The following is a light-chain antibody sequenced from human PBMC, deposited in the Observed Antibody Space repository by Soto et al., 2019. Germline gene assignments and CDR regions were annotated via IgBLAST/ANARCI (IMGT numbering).Light chain of an antibody. Sequence: QSVLTQPASVSGSPGQSITISCTGTSSDIGGYNYVSWYQQLPGKVPKLIIYDVSNRPSGVSDRFSGSKSGNAASLTISGLQAEVEADYYCSSYTSTSTLHVFGTGTKLTVL. J-gene: IGLJ1*01. CDR1: SSDIGGYNY. CDR3: SSYTSTSTLHV. CDR2: DVS. V-gene: IGLV2-14*03.